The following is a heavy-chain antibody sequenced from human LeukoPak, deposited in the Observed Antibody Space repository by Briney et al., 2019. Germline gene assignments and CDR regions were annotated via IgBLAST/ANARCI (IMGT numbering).Heavy chain of an antibody. CDR2: ISSSSSYI. CDR1: GFTFSSYS. J-gene: IGHJ4*02. D-gene: IGHD3-22*01. V-gene: IGHV3-21*01. CDR3: ARAAPRVTRYYYDSSGPTDY. Sequence: KSGGSLRLSCAASGFTFSSYSMNWVRQAPGKGLEWVSSISSSSSYIYYADSVKGRFTISRDNAKNSLYLQMNSLRAGDTAVYYCARAAPRVTRYYYDSSGPTDYWGQGTLVTVSS.